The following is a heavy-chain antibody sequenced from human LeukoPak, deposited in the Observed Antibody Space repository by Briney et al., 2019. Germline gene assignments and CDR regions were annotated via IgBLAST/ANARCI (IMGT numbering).Heavy chain of an antibody. CDR1: GFTFSSYS. CDR2: ISSSSSYI. V-gene: IGHV3-21*01. J-gene: IGHJ4*02. Sequence: GGSLRLSCAASGFTFSSYSMNWVRQAPGKGLEWVSSISSSSSYIYYADSVKGRFTTSRDNAKNSLYLQMNSLRAEDTAVYYCARDEMATRPLDYWGQGTLVTVSS. D-gene: IGHD5-12*01. CDR3: ARDEMATRPLDY.